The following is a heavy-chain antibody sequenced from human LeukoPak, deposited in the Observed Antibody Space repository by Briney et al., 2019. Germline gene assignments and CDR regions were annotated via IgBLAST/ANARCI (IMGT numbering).Heavy chain of an antibody. Sequence: PGGSLRLSCAASGFTFSSYGMHGVRQAPGKGLEWVSYISSSSSTIYYADSVKGRFTISRDNSKNTLYLQMNSLRAEDTAVYYCAKDKTSRDWTHDAFDIWGQGTMVTVSS. V-gene: IGHV3-48*01. CDR1: GFTFSSYG. CDR2: ISSSSSTI. CDR3: AKDKTSRDWTHDAFDI. D-gene: IGHD2-21*02. J-gene: IGHJ3*02.